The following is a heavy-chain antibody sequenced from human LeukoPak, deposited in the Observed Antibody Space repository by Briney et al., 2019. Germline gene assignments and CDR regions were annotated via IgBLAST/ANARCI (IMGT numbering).Heavy chain of an antibody. V-gene: IGHV1-18*01. CDR1: GYTFTSYG. D-gene: IGHD3-22*01. J-gene: IGHJ4*02. CDR3: ARDFSRQARTYYYDSSGYYYGPYYFDY. CDR2: ISAYNGNT. Sequence: GASVKVSCKASGYTFTSYGISWVRQAPGQGLEWMGWISAYNGNTNYAQKLQGRVTMTTDTSTSTAYMELRSLRSDDTAVYYCARDFSRQARTYYYDSSGYYYGPYYFDYWGQGTLVTVSS.